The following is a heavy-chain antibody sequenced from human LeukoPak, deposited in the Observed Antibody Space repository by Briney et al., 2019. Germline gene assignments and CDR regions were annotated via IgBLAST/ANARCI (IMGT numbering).Heavy chain of an antibody. CDR3: ARDLTMGDFWSGSLYFDY. Sequence: GGSLRLSCAASGFTFSSYSMNWVRQAPGKGLEWVSYISSSSSTIYYADSVKGRFTISRDNAKNSLYLQMNSLRAEDTAVYYCARDLTMGDFWSGSLYFDYWGQGTLVTVSS. J-gene: IGHJ4*02. D-gene: IGHD3-3*01. V-gene: IGHV3-48*04. CDR1: GFTFSSYS. CDR2: ISSSSSTI.